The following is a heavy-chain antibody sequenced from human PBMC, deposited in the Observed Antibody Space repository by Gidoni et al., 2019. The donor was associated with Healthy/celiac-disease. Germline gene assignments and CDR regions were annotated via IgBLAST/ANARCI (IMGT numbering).Heavy chain of an antibody. J-gene: IGHJ3*02. CDR1: GGSLSSNNFY. V-gene: IGHV4-39*01. Sequence: QLQLQESGPGLVNPSETLSLTCAVSGGSLSSNNFYWAWIRQPPGKGLEWIGSIDYTGSTYYNPSLKSRVTISVDTSKNQFSLKLSSVTAADTALYYCARHHYLDGSGYFPGAFDIWGQGTMVIVSS. CDR2: IDYTGST. D-gene: IGHD3-22*01. CDR3: ARHHYLDGSGYFPGAFDI.